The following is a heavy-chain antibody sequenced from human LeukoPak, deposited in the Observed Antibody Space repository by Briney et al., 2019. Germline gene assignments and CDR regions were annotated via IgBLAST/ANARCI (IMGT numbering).Heavy chain of an antibody. V-gene: IGHV5-10-1*01. CDR3: ATGASKVTTDFANY. CDR1: AYSFTSYW. J-gene: IGHJ4*02. D-gene: IGHD4-17*01. Sequence: GESLKISCKGSAYSFTSYWIGWVRQMPGKGLEWMGRIDPRDSYTKYSPSFEGHVTISVDKSISTAFLQWNSLKASDSAMYYCATGASKVTTDFANYWGQGTQVAVSS. CDR2: IDPRDSYT.